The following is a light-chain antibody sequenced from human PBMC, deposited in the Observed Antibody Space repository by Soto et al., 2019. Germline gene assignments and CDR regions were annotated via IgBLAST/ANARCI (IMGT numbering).Light chain of an antibody. V-gene: IGLV2-8*01. CDR3: SSYAGSNDRWV. CDR1: SSDIGAYNY. J-gene: IGLJ3*02. CDR2: EVS. Sequence: QSALTQPPSASGSPGQSVTISCTGTSSDIGAYNYVCWYQQHPGKAPKLMIHEVSKRPSGVPDRFSGSKSGNTASLTVSGLQAEDEADYYCSSYAGSNDRWVFGGGTKLTVL.